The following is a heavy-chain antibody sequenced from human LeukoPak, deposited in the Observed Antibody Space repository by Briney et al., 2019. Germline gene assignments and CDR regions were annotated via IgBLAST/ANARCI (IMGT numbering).Heavy chain of an antibody. D-gene: IGHD5-24*01. V-gene: IGHV1-46*01. CDR2: INPSGGST. J-gene: IGHJ5*02. CDR3: ARDSRGDGYISGFDP. Sequence: ASVKVSCKTSGYTFTSYYMHWVRQAPGQGLEWMGIINPSGGSTSYAQKFQGRVTMTRDTSTSTVYMELSSLRSEDTAVYYCARDSRGDGYISGFDPWGQGTLVTVSS. CDR1: GYTFTSYY.